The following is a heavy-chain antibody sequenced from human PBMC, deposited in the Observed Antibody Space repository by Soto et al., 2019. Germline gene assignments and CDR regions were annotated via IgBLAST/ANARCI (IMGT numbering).Heavy chain of an antibody. J-gene: IGHJ4*02. CDR3: AKGVSLWFGTSGAHFDY. D-gene: IGHD3-10*01. CDR1: GFTFSSYA. V-gene: IGHV3-23*01. CDR2: ISGSGGST. Sequence: GGSLRLSCAASGFTFSSYAMSWVRQAPGKGLEWVSAISGSGGSTYYADSVKGRFTISRDNSKNTLYLQMNSLRAEDTAVYYCAKGVSLWFGTSGAHFDYWGQGTLVTVSS.